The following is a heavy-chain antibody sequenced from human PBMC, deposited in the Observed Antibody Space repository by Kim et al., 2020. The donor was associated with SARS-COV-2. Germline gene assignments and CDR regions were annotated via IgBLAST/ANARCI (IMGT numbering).Heavy chain of an antibody. CDR1: GFTFSSYS. Sequence: GGSLRLSCAASGFTFSSYSMNWVRQAPGKGLEWVSYISDSSSTIYYADSVKGRFTISRDNAKNSLYLQMNTLRDEDTAVYYCARGRSSLIGFWGQGTLVTVSS. J-gene: IGHJ4*02. CDR3: ARGRSSLIGF. D-gene: IGHD3-9*01. V-gene: IGHV3-48*02. CDR2: ISDSSSTI.